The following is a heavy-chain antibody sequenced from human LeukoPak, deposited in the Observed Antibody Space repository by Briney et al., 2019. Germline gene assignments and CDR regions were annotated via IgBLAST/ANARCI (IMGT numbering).Heavy chain of an antibody. CDR2: ISSSSSTK. D-gene: IGHD6-6*01. J-gene: IGHJ6*03. V-gene: IGHV3-48*01. Sequence: PGGSLRLSCAASGFTFSSYSMNWVRQATGKGLEWVSYISSSSSTKYYADSVKGRFSISRDNAKNSLYLQMNSLRAEDTAVYYCARELYSSSSVYPYYYMDVWGKGTTVTVSS. CDR1: GFTFSSYS. CDR3: ARELYSSSSVYPYYYMDV.